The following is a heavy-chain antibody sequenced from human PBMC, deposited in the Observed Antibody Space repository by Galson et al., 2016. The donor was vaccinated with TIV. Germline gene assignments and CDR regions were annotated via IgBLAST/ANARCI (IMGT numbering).Heavy chain of an antibody. D-gene: IGHD2-15*01. CDR2: INSDGSSS. J-gene: IGHJ4*02. Sequence: LRLSCAVSGFTFNNYWMHWVRQTPGKRLMWVSRINSDGSSSAYADSLKGRFTISRDNSQNTLHLQMYSLRAEDTAVYHCAKEVVNSRRLDEIGTAATSFDFWGQGTLVTVSS. CDR1: GFTFNNYW. CDR3: AKEVVNSRRLDEIGTAATSFDF. V-gene: IGHV3-74*01.